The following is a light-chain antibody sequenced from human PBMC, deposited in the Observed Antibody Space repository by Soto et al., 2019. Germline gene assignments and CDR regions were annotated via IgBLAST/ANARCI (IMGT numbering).Light chain of an antibody. CDR2: DVS. J-gene: IGLJ2*01. V-gene: IGLV2-11*01. CDR3: CSYAGSYIYVV. Sequence: QSALTQPRSVSGSPGQSVTISCTGTSSDVGNYNYVSWYQQHPGKAPKLMIYDVSQRPSGVPDRFSGSKSGNTASLTISGLQAEDEADYYCCSYAGSYIYVVFGGGTKLTVL. CDR1: SSDVGNYNY.